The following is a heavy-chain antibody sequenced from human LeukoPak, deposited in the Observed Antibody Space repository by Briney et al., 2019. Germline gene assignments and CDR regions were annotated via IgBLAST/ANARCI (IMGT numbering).Heavy chain of an antibody. CDR3: ARDRPEWLLSYYYYYMDV. D-gene: IGHD3-3*01. CDR2: INHSGST. J-gene: IGHJ6*03. Sequence: PSETLSLTCAVYGVSFSGYYWSWIRQPPGKGLEWVGEINHSGSTNYNPSLKSRVTISVDTSKNQFSLKLSSVTAADTAVYYCARDRPEWLLSYYYYYMDVWGKGTTVTVSS. V-gene: IGHV4-34*01. CDR1: GVSFSGYY.